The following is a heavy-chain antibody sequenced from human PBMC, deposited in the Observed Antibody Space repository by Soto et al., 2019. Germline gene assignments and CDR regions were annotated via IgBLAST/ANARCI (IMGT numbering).Heavy chain of an antibody. V-gene: IGHV3-13*01. J-gene: IGHJ4*02. D-gene: IGHD3-22*01. CDR2: LSYAGDT. CDR3: ARKNYYDRSDYKYYFDF. CDR1: GFTLSTYD. Sequence: PGGSLRLSCAASGFTLSTYDMHWVRQATGKGLEWVAALSYAGDTYYPGSVKGRFTVSREGAKNSLYLQMNSLRAGDTAVYYCARKNYYDRSDYKYYFDFWGQGALVTVSS.